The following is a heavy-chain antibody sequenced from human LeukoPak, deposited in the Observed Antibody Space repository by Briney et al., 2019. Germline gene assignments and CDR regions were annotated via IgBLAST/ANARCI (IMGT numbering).Heavy chain of an antibody. CDR1: GFTFSSYA. CDR2: ISGSGGST. J-gene: IGHJ6*02. Sequence: GGSLRLTCAASGFTFSSYAMSWVRQAPGKGLEWVSAISGSGGSTYYADSVKGRFTISRDNSKNTLYLQMNSLRAEDTAVYYCARGGYGDYVYRYYYYGMDVWGQGTTVTVSS. D-gene: IGHD4-17*01. V-gene: IGHV3-23*01. CDR3: ARGGYGDYVYRYYYYGMDV.